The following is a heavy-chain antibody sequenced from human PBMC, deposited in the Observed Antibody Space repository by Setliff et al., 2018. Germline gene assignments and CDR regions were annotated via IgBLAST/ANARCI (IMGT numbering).Heavy chain of an antibody. CDR1: GYTFTTYA. CDR3: AREGVDTRSSTDYRYYMDV. Sequence: ASVKVSCKASGYTFTTYAMSWMRQAPGQGLEWLGGTIPNFGTTNYAQEFQGRVTIITDESTSTAYMELSSLRFEDTAVYYCAREGVDTRSSTDYRYYMDVWGKGTTVTVSS. J-gene: IGHJ6*03. V-gene: IGHV1-69*05. D-gene: IGHD5-18*01. CDR2: TIPNFGTT.